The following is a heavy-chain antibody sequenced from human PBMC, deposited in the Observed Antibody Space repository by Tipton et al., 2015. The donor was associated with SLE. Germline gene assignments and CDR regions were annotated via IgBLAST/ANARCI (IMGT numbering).Heavy chain of an antibody. V-gene: IGHV4-61*09. Sequence: TLSLTCTVSGGSISSGSYYWSWIRQPAGKGLEWIGHIYTSGSTNYNPSLKSRVTISVDTSKNQFSLKLSSVTAADTAVYYCARVPTHYYVDYWGQGTLVTVSS. CDR1: GGSISSGSYY. CDR3: ARVPTHYYVDY. J-gene: IGHJ4*02. CDR2: IYTSGST.